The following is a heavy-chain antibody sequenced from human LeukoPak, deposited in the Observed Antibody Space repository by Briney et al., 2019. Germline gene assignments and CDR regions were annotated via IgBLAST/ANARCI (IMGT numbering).Heavy chain of an antibody. V-gene: IGHV3-11*04. CDR1: GFTFSDYY. D-gene: IGHD3-10*01. J-gene: IGHJ5*02. CDR2: ISSSGSTI. CDR3: GRDVLGETGAGGP. Sequence: GGSLRLSCAASGFTFSDYYMSWIRQAPGKGLEWVSYISSSGSTIYYADSVKGRFTISRDNARNSVTLQMNSLRADDTAMYYCGRDVLGETGAGGPWGQGVLVTVSS.